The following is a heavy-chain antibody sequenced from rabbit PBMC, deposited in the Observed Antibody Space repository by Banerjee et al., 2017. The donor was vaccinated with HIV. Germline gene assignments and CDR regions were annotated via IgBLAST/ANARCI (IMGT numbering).Heavy chain of an antibody. CDR1: GFDFSNYG. Sequence: QEQLVESGGGLVQPGGSLKLSCKGSGFDFSNYGVNWVRQAPGKGLEWIGYIDPLFGTTYYANWVNGRFTISSHNAQNTLYLQLNSLTAADTATYFCVRGASSSGYYSLWGPGTLVTVS. J-gene: IGHJ6*01. CDR2: IDPLFGTT. CDR3: VRGASSSGYYSL. V-gene: IGHV1S47*01. D-gene: IGHD1-1*01.